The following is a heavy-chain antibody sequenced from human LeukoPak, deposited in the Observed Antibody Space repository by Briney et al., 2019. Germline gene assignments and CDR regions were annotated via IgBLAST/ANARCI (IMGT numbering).Heavy chain of an antibody. CDR3: AKYGEHPLPHYYLDY. D-gene: IGHD2-2*01. V-gene: IGHV3-23*01. J-gene: IGHJ4*02. CDR2: IIDDGHTT. Sequence: PGGSLRLSCAASGFTFRSYAMSWVRQAPGKGLEWVSLIIDDGHTTSYADSVKGRFTISRDNSKNTQFLQMNSLRAEDTAVYYCAKYGEHPLPHYYLDYWGQGTQVTVSS. CDR1: GFTFRSYA.